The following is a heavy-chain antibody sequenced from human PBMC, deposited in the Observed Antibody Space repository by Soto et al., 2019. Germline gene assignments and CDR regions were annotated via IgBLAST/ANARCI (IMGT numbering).Heavy chain of an antibody. CDR2: INTGNGNT. V-gene: IGHV1-3*04. CDR3: ARVYSGSSLGY. J-gene: IGHJ4*02. D-gene: IGHD1-26*01. CDR1: GYRLTPYT. Sequence: ASVKVSCTASGYRLTPYTMYWVRQAPGQRLEWMGWINTGNGNTKYSKKFQGRVTITRDTSASTAYMELSSLKSEDTAVYYCARVYSGSSLGYWGQGTLVTVSS.